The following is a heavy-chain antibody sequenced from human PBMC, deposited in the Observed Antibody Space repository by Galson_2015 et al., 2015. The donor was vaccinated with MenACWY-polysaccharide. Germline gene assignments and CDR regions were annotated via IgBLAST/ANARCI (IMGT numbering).Heavy chain of an antibody. J-gene: IGHJ3*01. V-gene: IGHV3-74*01. Sequence: LRLSCAASGFTFSSHWMHWVRQAPGEGLVWVSRINTDGSSTSYADSVKGRFTVSRDNAKNTVYLQMNSLRAEDTAVYYCARDSHCGAGCSIHDAFDVWGQGTKVTVSS. D-gene: IGHD2-21*02. CDR2: INTDGSST. CDR3: ARDSHCGAGCSIHDAFDV. CDR1: GFTFSSHW.